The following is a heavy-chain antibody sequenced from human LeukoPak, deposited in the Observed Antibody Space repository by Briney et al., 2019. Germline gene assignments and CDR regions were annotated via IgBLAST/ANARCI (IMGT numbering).Heavy chain of an antibody. CDR2: ITRSSSYI. D-gene: IGHD3-22*01. V-gene: IGHV3-21*04. J-gene: IGHJ4*02. CDR1: GFTFSTYS. CDR3: AKGSGDSSGYDWYYFDY. Sequence: PGGSLRLSCAASGFTFSTYSMNWVRQAPGKGLEWVSSITRSSSYIYYADSVKGRFTISRDNAKNSLYLQMNSLRAEDTALYYCAKGSGDSSGYDWYYFDYWGQGTLVTVSS.